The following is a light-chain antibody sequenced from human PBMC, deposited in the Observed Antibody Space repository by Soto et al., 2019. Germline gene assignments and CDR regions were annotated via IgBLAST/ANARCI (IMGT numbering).Light chain of an antibody. CDR1: QSVSTF. V-gene: IGKV3-11*01. CDR2: NAS. Sequence: EIVLTQSPATLSFSPGERAILSCRASQSVSTFLAWFQQKPGQPPRLLIYNASNRTTGIPARFSGSGSGTDFTLTTSSLEPEDFAVYYCQQRGDWPPITFGQGTRLETK. CDR3: QQRGDWPPIT. J-gene: IGKJ5*01.